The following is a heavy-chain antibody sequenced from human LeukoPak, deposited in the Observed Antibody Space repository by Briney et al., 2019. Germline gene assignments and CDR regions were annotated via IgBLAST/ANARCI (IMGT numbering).Heavy chain of an antibody. J-gene: IGHJ4*02. V-gene: IGHV3-21*01. CDR1: GFTFSSYS. D-gene: IGHD2-15*01. Sequence: GGSLRLSCAASGFTFSSYSMNWVRQAPGKGLEWVSSISSSSSYIYYADSVKGRFTISRDNAKNSLYLQMNSLRAEDTAVYYCARPYSHRRLVVAATHPGYWGQGTLVTVSS. CDR3: ARPYSHRRLVVAATHPGY. CDR2: ISSSSSYI.